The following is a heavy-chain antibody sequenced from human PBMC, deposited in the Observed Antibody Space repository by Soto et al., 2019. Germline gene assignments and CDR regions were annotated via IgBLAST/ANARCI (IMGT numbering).Heavy chain of an antibody. CDR1: GFIFSSYS. V-gene: IGHV3-48*01. D-gene: IGHD1-1*01. CDR2: ITSSAGII. CDR3: ARATTAVERAFDI. J-gene: IGHJ3*02. Sequence: GGSLRLSCAASGFIFSSYSMNWVRQAPGKGLEWVSFITSSAGIIYYADSVKGRFTISRDNAKSSLYLQMNSLRAEDTAVYYCARATTAVERAFDIWGQGTMVTVSS.